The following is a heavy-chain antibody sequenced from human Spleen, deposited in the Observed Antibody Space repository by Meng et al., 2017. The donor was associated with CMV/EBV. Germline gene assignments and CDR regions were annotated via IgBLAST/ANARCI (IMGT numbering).Heavy chain of an antibody. CDR3: ARGRGSTRRGWYFDL. CDR2: IYYSGST. J-gene: IGHJ2*01. V-gene: IGHV4-59*12. D-gene: IGHD2-2*01. Sequence: SEILSLTCTVSGGSISSYYWSWIRQPPGKGLEWIGYIYYSGSTNYNPSLKSRVTISVDTSKNQFSLKLSSVTAADTAVYYCARGRGSTRRGWYFDLWGRGTLVTVSS. CDR1: GGSISSYY.